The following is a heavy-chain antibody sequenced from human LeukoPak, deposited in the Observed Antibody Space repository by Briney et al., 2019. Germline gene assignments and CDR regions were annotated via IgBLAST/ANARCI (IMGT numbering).Heavy chain of an antibody. J-gene: IGHJ4*02. D-gene: IGHD3-22*01. CDR1: GFTFNSYG. CDR2: IRYDGSTK. CDR3: AKRYYDTSGYYSLGY. Sequence: GGSLRLSCAASGFTFNSYGMHWVRQAPGKGLEWVAFIRYDGSTKYYADSVKGRFTVSRDNSKNTLYLQMGSLRAEDTAVYYCAKRYYDTSGYYSLGYWGQGTLVTVSS. V-gene: IGHV3-30*02.